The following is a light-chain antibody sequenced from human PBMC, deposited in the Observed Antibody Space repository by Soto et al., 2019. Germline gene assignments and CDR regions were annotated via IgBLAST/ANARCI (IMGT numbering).Light chain of an antibody. Sequence: DIQMTQSPSTLAASVGDRVTITCRASQSISSWMAWYQQKPGKAPKLLIYTASSLQSGVPSRFSGSGSGTEITLTISSLQPDDFATYYCQQYHSWTFGQGTKVDI. CDR1: QSISSW. CDR2: TAS. J-gene: IGKJ1*01. CDR3: QQYHSWT. V-gene: IGKV1-5*03.